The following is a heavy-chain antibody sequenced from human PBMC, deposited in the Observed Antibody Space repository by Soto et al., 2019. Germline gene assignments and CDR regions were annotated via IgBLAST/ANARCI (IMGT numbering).Heavy chain of an antibody. D-gene: IGHD3-3*01. CDR2: INPATGAA. CDR1: EYPVLAYY. CDR3: ARGGGVGVAGSAAFDM. V-gene: IGHV1-46*01. J-gene: IGHJ3*02. Sequence: QLHLVQSGAVVKKPGASVTVSCSASEYPVLAYYMPGGRQAPGRGLEWLGGINPATGAARYTQTFQGRVTMTRDTSTSTVFMELSGLTSEDTAVFYCARGGGVGVAGSAAFDMWGQGTLVTVSS.